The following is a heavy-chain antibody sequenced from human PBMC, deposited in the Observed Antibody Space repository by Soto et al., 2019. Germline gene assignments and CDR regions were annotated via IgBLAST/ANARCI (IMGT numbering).Heavy chain of an antibody. CDR2: IYYSGST. J-gene: IGHJ4*02. CDR3: ARHRGSGWYCDY. CDR1: GGSISSYY. V-gene: IGHV4-59*08. Sequence: QVQLQESGPGLVKPSETLSLTCTVSGGSISSYYWSWIRQPPGKGLEWIGYIYYSGSTNYNPSLKSRVTISVDTSKNQFSLTLSSVTAADTAVYYCARHRGSGWYCDYWGQGTLVTVSS. D-gene: IGHD6-19*01.